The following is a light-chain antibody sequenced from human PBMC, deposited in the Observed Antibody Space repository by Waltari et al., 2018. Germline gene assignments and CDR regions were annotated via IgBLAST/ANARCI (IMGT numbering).Light chain of an antibody. CDR3: QQYGTSVLT. Sequence: EIVLTQSPGTQSLSPGERATLYCRASQSVSNSFLAWYQQKPGQAPRLLIYGASSRATGIPDRFTGSGSGTDFTLTISRLEPEDFAVYYCQQYGTSVLTFGRGTKVEIK. J-gene: IGKJ4*01. V-gene: IGKV3-20*01. CDR2: GAS. CDR1: QSVSNSF.